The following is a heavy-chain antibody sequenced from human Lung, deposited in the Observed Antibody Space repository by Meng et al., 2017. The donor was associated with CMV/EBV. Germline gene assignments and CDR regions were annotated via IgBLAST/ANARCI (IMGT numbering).Heavy chain of an antibody. D-gene: IGHD3-10*02. Sequence: SETLSLXCAASGGVINVYYWSWIRQPPGKGLEWVRFLSYDGTTNYNPSLKSPVTISLDTSKSQFSLKLTSVTAADTALYYCAGLHPGGKYVHHWVDPWGQGTLVTVSS. CDR1: GGVINVYY. CDR3: AGLHPGGKYVHHWVDP. J-gene: IGHJ5*01. V-gene: IGHV4-59*12. CDR2: LSYDGTT.